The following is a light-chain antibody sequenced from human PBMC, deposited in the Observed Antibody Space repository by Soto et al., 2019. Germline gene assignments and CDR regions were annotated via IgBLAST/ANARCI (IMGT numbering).Light chain of an antibody. V-gene: IGKV1-5*03. CDR2: RAS. J-gene: IGKJ1*01. CDR3: QQSYTFPRT. CDR1: QTISSW. Sequence: DIQMTQSPSTLSGAVGDSLTITCRASQTISSWLAWYQQKPGKAPKLLIYRASTLKSGVPSRFSGTGSGTDFTLTISSLQPEDFATYSCQQSYTFPRTFGQGTKVDIK.